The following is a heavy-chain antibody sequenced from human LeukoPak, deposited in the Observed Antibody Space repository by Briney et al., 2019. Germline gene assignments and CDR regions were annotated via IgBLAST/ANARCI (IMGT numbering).Heavy chain of an antibody. CDR2: IYSGGDT. Sequence: GGSLRLSCAVSEFTVYNSYMSWVRQAPGKGLEWVSIIYSGGDTFYVDSVKGRFTISRDKSKNTVYLQMNSLRAEDTAVYYCATRDRNNGVDYWGQGTQVAVSS. CDR3: ATRDRNNGVDY. CDR1: EFTVYNSY. J-gene: IGHJ4*02. V-gene: IGHV3-53*01. D-gene: IGHD2-8*01.